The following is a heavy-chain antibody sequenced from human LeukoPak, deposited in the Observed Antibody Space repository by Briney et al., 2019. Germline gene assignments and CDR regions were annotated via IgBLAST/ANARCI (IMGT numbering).Heavy chain of an antibody. Sequence: GGSLRLSCAASGFTFTNFEMNWVRQAPGKGLEWVSYISYSGSTTSYADSVKGRFTISRGNAKNTLYLQMNSLRDEDTAVYYCARGLDGSFDYWGLGTLVTVSS. CDR2: ISYSGSTT. V-gene: IGHV3-48*03. CDR1: GFTFTNFE. D-gene: IGHD1-14*01. CDR3: ARGLDGSFDY. J-gene: IGHJ4*02.